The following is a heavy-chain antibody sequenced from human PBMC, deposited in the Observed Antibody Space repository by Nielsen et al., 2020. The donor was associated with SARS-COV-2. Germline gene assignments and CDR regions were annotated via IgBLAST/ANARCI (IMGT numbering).Heavy chain of an antibody. J-gene: IGHJ4*02. D-gene: IGHD1-26*01. CDR3: ARESGSYFDY. Sequence: GSLRLSCTVSGGSISSYYWSWIRQPPGKGLEWIGYIYYSGSTNYNPSLKSRVTISVDTSKNQFSLKLSSVTAADTAVYYCARESGSYFDYWGQGTLVTVSS. V-gene: IGHV4-59*01. CDR2: IYYSGST. CDR1: GGSISSYY.